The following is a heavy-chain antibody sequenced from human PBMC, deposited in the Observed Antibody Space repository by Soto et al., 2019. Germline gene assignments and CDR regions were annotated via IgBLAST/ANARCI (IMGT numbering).Heavy chain of an antibody. Sequence: QGTLQQSGPGLVKPSETLSLTCTVSGAALSSGGYFYTWVRKHPGKGLEWLGYIYYSGGTNYNPSLKSRVTISLDKSKSQFSLILISVTAADTAVYYCTREQSDDNYFDPWGQGTLVTVSS. J-gene: IGHJ5*02. D-gene: IGHD6-19*01. V-gene: IGHV4-61*08. CDR3: TREQSDDNYFDP. CDR2: IYYSGGT. CDR1: GAALSSGGYF.